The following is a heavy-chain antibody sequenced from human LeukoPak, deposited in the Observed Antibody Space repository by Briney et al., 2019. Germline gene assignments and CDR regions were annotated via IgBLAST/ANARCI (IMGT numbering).Heavy chain of an antibody. V-gene: IGHV4-59*01. CDR2: IYYSGST. CDR3: ARSEVTYYYDSSGYSSAFDI. CDR1: GGSISSYY. J-gene: IGHJ3*02. D-gene: IGHD3-22*01. Sequence: PSETLSLTCTVSGGSISSYYWSWIRQPPGKGLEWIGYIYYSGSTNYNPSLKSRVTISVDTSKNQFSLKLSSVTAADTAVYYCARSEVTYYYDSSGYSSAFDIWGQGTMVTVSS.